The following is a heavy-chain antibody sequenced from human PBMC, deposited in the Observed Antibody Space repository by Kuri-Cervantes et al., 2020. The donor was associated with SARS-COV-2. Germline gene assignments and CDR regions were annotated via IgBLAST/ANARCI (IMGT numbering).Heavy chain of an antibody. D-gene: IGHD3-3*01. V-gene: IGHV1-69*04. J-gene: IGHJ4*02. CDR2: IIPILSIT. CDR1: GGTFRNYA. Sequence: SVKVSCKASGGTFRNYAISWVRQAPGQGLEWMGRIIPILSITNYAQKFHDRVTFSADKSTTTVYMALSSLRSEDTAVYYCARGSEAVDYWGQGTLVTVSS. CDR3: ARGSEAVDY.